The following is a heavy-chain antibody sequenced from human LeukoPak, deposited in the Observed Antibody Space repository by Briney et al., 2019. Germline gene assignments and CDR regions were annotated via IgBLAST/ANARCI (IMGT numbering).Heavy chain of an antibody. J-gene: IGHJ6*02. CDR2: INTIGNKI. Sequence: GGSLRLSCSASEFSVSTYGMNWVRQAPGRGLEWVSSINTIGNKIYYGDSVKGRFTISRDNSKNTLYLQMNSLRVEDTAVYYCARGPVAPYYGLDVWGQGTTVTVSS. V-gene: IGHV3-23*05. CDR1: EFSVSTYG. D-gene: IGHD2-15*01. CDR3: ARGPVAPYYGLDV.